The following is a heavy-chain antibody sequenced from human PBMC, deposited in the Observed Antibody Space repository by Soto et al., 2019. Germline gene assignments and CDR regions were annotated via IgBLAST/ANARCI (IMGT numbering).Heavy chain of an antibody. CDR3: VSQRTTVSTQAYFDH. D-gene: IGHD4-17*01. J-gene: IGHJ4*02. CDR1: GGSVTNSSYY. CDR2: VYYRGRS. Sequence: PSETLSLTCTVSGGSVTNSSYYWGWIRQSPGKGLEWIGSVYYRGRSYSKSSVKSRVTISVDTSKNRFSLSLNSVTASDTAVYFCVSQRTTVSTQAYFDHWGPGALVTVSS. V-gene: IGHV4-39*01.